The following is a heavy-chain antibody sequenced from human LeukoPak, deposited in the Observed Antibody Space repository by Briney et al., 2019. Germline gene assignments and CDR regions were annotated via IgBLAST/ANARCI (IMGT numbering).Heavy chain of an antibody. CDR1: GFTFSSYS. J-gene: IGHJ3*02. D-gene: IGHD4/OR15-4a*01. CDR2: ISSSSSYI. Sequence: GGSLRLSCAASGFTFSSYSMNWVRQAPGKGLEWVSSISSSSSYIYYADSVKGRFTISRDNAKNSLYLQMNSLRAEDTAVYYCAREVLQDAFDIWGQGTMVTVSS. V-gene: IGHV3-21*01. CDR3: AREVLQDAFDI.